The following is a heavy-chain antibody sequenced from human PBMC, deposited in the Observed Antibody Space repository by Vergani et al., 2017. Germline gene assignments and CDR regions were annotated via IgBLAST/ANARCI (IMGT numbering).Heavy chain of an antibody. CDR3: ATKSCCTPGCQIGYFRE. Sequence: QVHLVESGGGVVQPGRSLRLSCVVSGFTSSYYRMHWVRQAPGKGLEWVAVISYDGTQKYYADSVEGRFTISRDNSKSTLYLQMNSLITEDTAVYYYATKSCCTPGCQIGYFREWGQGTLVTVSS. CDR2: ISYDGTQK. D-gene: IGHD1-1*01. V-gene: IGHV3-30*03. CDR1: GFTSSYYR. J-gene: IGHJ1*01.